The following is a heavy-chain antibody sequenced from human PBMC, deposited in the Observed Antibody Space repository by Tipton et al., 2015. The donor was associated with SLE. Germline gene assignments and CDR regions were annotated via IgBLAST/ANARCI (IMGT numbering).Heavy chain of an antibody. Sequence: SLRLSCAASGFAFSSFWMTWVRQAPGKGLEWVANIKQDGSETYYVDSVKGRFTISRDNAKNSLYLQMNSLRAEDTALYYCAVSTGDRLYYYYYMDVWGKGTTVTVSS. CDR3: AVSTGDRLYYYYYMDV. J-gene: IGHJ6*03. D-gene: IGHD7-27*01. CDR1: GFAFSSFW. V-gene: IGHV3-7*03. CDR2: IKQDGSET.